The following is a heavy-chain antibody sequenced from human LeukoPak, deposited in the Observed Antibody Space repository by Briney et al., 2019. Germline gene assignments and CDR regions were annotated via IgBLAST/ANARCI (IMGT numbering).Heavy chain of an antibody. CDR2: IWYDGSNK. CDR1: GFTFSSYG. V-gene: IGHV3-33*01. Sequence: PGRSLRLSCAASGFTFSSYGMHWVRQAPGKGLEWVAVIWYDGSNKYYADSVKGRFTISRDNSKNTLYLQMNSLRAEDTAVYYCARADDLQRIVGVPLDYWGQGTLVTVSS. J-gene: IGHJ4*02. CDR3: ARADDLQRIVGVPLDY. D-gene: IGHD1-26*01.